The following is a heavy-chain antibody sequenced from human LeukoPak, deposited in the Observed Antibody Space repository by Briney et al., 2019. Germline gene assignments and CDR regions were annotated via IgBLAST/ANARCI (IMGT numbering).Heavy chain of an antibody. CDR2: IYHSGST. CDR1: GYSISSGYY. V-gene: IGHV4-38-2*02. CDR3: ARNLRHAFDI. Sequence: PSETLSLTCTVSGYSISSGYYWGWIRQPPGKGLEWIGSIYHSGSTYYNPSLKSRVTISVDTSKNQFSLKLSSVTAADTAVYYCARNLRHAFDIWGQGTMVTVSS. J-gene: IGHJ3*02.